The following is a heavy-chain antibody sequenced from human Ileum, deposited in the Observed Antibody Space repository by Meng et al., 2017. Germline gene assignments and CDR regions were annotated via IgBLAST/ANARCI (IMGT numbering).Heavy chain of an antibody. CDR3: ARFRGQTVVPAVPHGYYFDY. CDR1: GGSFSGYY. CDR2: INHSGST. V-gene: IGHV4-34*01. J-gene: IGHJ4*02. Sequence: QGQLQQWGAGLLKPSETLSLTCAVYGGSFSGYYWSWIRQPPGKGLEWIGEINHSGSTNYNPSLKSRVTISVDTSKNQFSLKLSSVTAADTAVYYCARFRGQTVVPAVPHGYYFDYWGQGTLVTVSS. D-gene: IGHD2-2*01.